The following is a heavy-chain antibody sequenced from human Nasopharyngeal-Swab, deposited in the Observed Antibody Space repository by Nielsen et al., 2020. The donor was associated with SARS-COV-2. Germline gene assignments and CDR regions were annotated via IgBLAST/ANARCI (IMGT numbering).Heavy chain of an antibody. D-gene: IGHD3-3*01. Sequence: GESLKISCAASGFTFSSYDMHWVRQATGKGLEWVSAIGTAGDTYYPGSVKGRFTISRDNAKSSLHLQMNSLRAEDTAVYYCARHYDFWSGYYNSHFYGMDVWGQGATVTVSS. CDR1: GFTFSSYD. V-gene: IGHV3-13*04. J-gene: IGHJ6*02. CDR3: ARHYDFWSGYYNSHFYGMDV. CDR2: IGTAGDT.